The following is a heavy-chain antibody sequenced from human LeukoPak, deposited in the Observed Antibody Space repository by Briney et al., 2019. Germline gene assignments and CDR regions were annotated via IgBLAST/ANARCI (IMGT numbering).Heavy chain of an antibody. CDR2: IKQDGSEK. CDR3: ARDTSWYLDY. J-gene: IGHJ4*02. CDR1: GFGFSDSY. D-gene: IGHD2-2*01. Sequence: GGSLRLSCVVSGFGFSDSYMTWIRQTPGKGLEWVANIKQDGSEKYYVDSVKGRFTISRDNAKNSLYLQMNSLRAEDTAVYYCARDTSWYLDYWGQGTLVTVSS. V-gene: IGHV3-7*01.